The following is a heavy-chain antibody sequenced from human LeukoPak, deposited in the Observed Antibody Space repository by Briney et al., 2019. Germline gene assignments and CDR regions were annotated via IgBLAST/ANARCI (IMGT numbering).Heavy chain of an antibody. Sequence: SETLSLTCTVSAGSISSYYWSWIRQPPGKGLEWIEYIYYSGTTNYNPSLKSRVTISVDTSKNQFSLKLSSVTAADTAVYYCARGVYIAAAQYGYWGQGTLVTVSS. CDR1: AGSISSYY. CDR3: ARGVYIAAAQYGY. J-gene: IGHJ4*02. D-gene: IGHD6-13*01. CDR2: IYYSGTT. V-gene: IGHV4-59*01.